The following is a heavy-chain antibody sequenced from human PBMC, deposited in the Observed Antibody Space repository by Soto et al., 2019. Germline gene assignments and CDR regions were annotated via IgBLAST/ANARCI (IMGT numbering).Heavy chain of an antibody. CDR3: ARGKPGPYNTLGSAFDI. D-gene: IGHD1-1*01. V-gene: IGHV3-33*01. Sequence: GGSLRLSCAASGFPFSTSWMDWVRQAPGKGLEWVAVIWYDGSNKYYADSVKGRFTISRDNSKNTLYLQMNSLRAEDTAVYYCARGKPGPYNTLGSAFDIWGQGTMVTVSS. CDR1: GFPFSTSW. CDR2: IWYDGSNK. J-gene: IGHJ3*02.